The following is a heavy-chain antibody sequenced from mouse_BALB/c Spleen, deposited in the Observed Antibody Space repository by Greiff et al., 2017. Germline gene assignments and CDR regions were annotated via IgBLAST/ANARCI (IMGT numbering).Heavy chain of an antibody. V-gene: IGHV7-3*02. CDR3: ARGCGNPFYAMDY. CDR2: IRNKANGYTT. D-gene: IGHD2-1*01. CDR1: GFTFTDYY. Sequence: EVKLVESGGGLVQPGGSLRLSCATSGFTFTDYYMSWVRQPPGKALEWLGFIRNKANGYTTEYSASVKGRFTISRDNSQSILYLQMNTLRAEDSATYYCARGCGNPFYAMDYWGQGTSVTVSS. J-gene: IGHJ4*01.